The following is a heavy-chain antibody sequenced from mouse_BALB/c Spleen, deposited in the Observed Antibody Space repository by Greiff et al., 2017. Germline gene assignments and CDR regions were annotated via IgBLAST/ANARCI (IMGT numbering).Heavy chain of an antibody. CDR3: ARDLGPYAMDY. Sequence: EVKVVESGGGLVQPGGSLKLSCAASGFTFSSYGMSWVRQTPDKRLELVATINSNGGSTYYPDSVKGRFTISRDNAKNTLYLQMGSLKSEDTAMYYCARDLGPYAMDYWGQGTSVTVSS. CDR2: INSNGGST. V-gene: IGHV5-6-3*01. J-gene: IGHJ4*01. D-gene: IGHD3-3*01. CDR1: GFTFSSYG.